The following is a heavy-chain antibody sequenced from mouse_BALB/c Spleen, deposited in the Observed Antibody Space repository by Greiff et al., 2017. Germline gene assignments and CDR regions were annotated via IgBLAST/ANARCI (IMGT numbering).Heavy chain of an antibody. Sequence: QVHVKQSGAELARPGASVKMSCKASGYTFTSYTMHWVKQRPGQGLEWIGYINPSSGYTNYNQKFKDKATLTADKSSSTAYMQLSSLTSEDSAVYYCARSADVDYWGQGTTLTVSS. CDR1: GYTFTSYT. J-gene: IGHJ2*01. V-gene: IGHV1-4*01. CDR2: INPSSGYT. CDR3: ARSADVDY.